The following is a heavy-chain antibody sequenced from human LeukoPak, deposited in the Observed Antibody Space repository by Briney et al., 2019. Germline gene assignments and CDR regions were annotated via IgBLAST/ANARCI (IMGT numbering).Heavy chain of an antibody. J-gene: IGHJ4*02. V-gene: IGHV1-69*05. D-gene: IGHD3-22*01. CDR1: GGTFSSYA. CDR2: IIPIFGTA. Sequence: ASVTVSCKASGGTFSSYAISWVRQAPGQGLEWMGGIIPIFGTANYAQKFQGRVTITTDESTSTAYMELSSLRSEDTAVYYCARGIPDSSGYYWDYWGQGTLVTVSS. CDR3: ARGIPDSSGYYWDY.